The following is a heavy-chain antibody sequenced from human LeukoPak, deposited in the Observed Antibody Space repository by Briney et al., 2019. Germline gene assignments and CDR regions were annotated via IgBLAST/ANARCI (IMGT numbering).Heavy chain of an antibody. CDR3: ATDRNWFDP. CDR2: LKSRSQGGTA. J-gene: IGHJ5*02. V-gene: IGHV3-15*01. Sequence: PGGSLRLSCAASGFTFNTAYMSWLGQTPGKGLEWVGRLKSRSQGGTADYAAPVKGRFTISRDDSKNTLYLQMNSLKIEDTGVYYCATDRNWFDPWGQGTLVTVSS. CDR1: GFTFNTAY.